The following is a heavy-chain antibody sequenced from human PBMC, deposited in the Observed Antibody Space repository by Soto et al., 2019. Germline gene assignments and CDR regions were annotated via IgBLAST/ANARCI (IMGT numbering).Heavy chain of an antibody. CDR2: MEPSTGRT. CDR1: GYSFTSLD. V-gene: IGHV1-8*01. D-gene: IGHD1-26*01. J-gene: IGHJ4*02. CDR3: ARGASAGGDH. Sequence: QVQLVQSGAEVREPGASVKVSCTASGYSFTSLDINWVRQTAGQGLEWMGWMEPSTGRTGYAQKFQGRVTMTRDTSINTAYMELTTLTSDDTAFYYCARGASAGGDHWGQGTLVTVSS.